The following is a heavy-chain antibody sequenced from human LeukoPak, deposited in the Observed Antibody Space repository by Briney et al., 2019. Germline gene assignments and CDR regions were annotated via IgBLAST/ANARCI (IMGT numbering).Heavy chain of an antibody. J-gene: IGHJ4*02. CDR1: GFTFSSYS. Sequence: GGSLRLSCAASGFTFSSYSMSWVRQAPGKGLEWVSAISGSGGSTYYADSVKGRFTISRDNSKNTLYLQMNSLRAEDTAVYYCAKDFSVGKYYFDYWGQGTLVTVSS. CDR3: AKDFSVGKYYFDY. V-gene: IGHV3-23*01. D-gene: IGHD3-10*01. CDR2: ISGSGGST.